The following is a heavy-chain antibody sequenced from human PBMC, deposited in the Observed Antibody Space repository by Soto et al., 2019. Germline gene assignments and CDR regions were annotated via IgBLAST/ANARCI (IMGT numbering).Heavy chain of an antibody. D-gene: IGHD3-22*01. CDR3: ARLVYDSSGYRPG. CDR1: GGSISSSSYY. CDR2: IYYSGST. V-gene: IGHV4-39*01. J-gene: IGHJ4*02. Sequence: PSETLSLTCTVSGGSISSSSYYWGWIRQPPGKGLEWIGSIYYSGSTYYNTSLKNRVTISVDTSKNQFSLKLSFVTAADTAVFYCARLVYDSSGYRPGWGQGTLVTVSS.